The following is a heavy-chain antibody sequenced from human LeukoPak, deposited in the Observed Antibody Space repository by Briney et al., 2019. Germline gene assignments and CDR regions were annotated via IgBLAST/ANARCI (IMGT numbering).Heavy chain of an antibody. Sequence: EGSLRLSCAASGFTFSSCAMNWVRQAPGKGLEWVSAISGSGGSTYYADSVKGRFTISRDNSKNTLYLQMNSLRAEDTAVYYCAKRSLEMATIVDWGQGTLVTVSS. J-gene: IGHJ4*02. D-gene: IGHD5-24*01. V-gene: IGHV3-23*01. CDR3: AKRSLEMATIVD. CDR2: ISGSGGST. CDR1: GFTFSSCA.